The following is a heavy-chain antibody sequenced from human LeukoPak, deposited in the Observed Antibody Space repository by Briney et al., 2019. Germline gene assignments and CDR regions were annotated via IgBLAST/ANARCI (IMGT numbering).Heavy chain of an antibody. V-gene: IGHV4-59*12. CDR1: GGSISSYY. D-gene: IGHD6-13*01. Sequence: PSETLSLTCTVSGGSISSYYWSWIRQPPGKGLEWIGYIYYSGSTNYNPSLKSRVTISVDTSKNQFSLKLSSVTAADTAVYYCARDPIAAAGTGWFDPWGQGTLVTVSS. J-gene: IGHJ5*02. CDR3: ARDPIAAAGTGWFDP. CDR2: IYYSGST.